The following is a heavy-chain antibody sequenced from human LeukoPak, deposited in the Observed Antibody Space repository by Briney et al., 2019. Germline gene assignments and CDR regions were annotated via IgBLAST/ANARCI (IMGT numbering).Heavy chain of an antibody. CDR2: IYTSEST. CDR1: GGSISSGSYY. Sequence: SETLSLTCTVSGGSISSGSYYWSWIRQPAGKGLEWIGRIYTSESTNYNPSLKSRVTISVDTSKNQFSLKLSSVTAADTAVYYCARVGDYTPFDYWGQGTLVTVSS. V-gene: IGHV4-61*02. J-gene: IGHJ4*02. D-gene: IGHD4-17*01. CDR3: ARVGDYTPFDY.